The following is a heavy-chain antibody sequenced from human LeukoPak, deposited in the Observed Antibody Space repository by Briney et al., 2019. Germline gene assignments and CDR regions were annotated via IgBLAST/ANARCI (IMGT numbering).Heavy chain of an antibody. V-gene: IGHV3-23*01. CDR3: AKMIRIHPLVYYYMDV. CDR2: ISGIGGST. D-gene: IGHD3-22*01. CDR1: GFTFSSYA. J-gene: IGHJ6*03. Sequence: PGGSLRLSCAASGFTFSSYAMSWVRQAPGKGLEWVSSISGIGGSTYYADSVKGRFTICRDNSKNTLYLQMNRLRAEDTALYCCAKMIRIHPLVYYYMDVWGKGTTVTVSS.